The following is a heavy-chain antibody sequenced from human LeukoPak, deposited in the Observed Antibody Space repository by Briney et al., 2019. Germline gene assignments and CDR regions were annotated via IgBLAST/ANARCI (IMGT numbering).Heavy chain of an antibody. D-gene: IGHD2-21*02. V-gene: IGHV3-23*01. J-gene: IGHJ4*02. CDR3: AKDHANTPVVTN. CDR1: GFTFSSYA. CDR2: ISGSTGTT. Sequence: GGSLRLSCAASGFTFSSYAMSWVRQAPGKGLEWVSAISGSTGTTHYADSVKGRFSISRDNSKNTLYLQMNSLRAEDTAVYYCAKDHANTPVVTNWGQGILVSVSS.